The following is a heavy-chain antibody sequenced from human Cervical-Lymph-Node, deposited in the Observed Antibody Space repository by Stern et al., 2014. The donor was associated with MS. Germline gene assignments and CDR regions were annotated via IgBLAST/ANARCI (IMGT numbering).Heavy chain of an antibody. V-gene: IGHV4-61*02. CDR1: GASMTTGSYY. Sequence: QLQLQESGPGLVKPSQTLSLTCTVSGASMTTGSYYWNWIRQPAGKGVEWIGQIYSSGSANYHPSLKNRLTLSVDTSKNQFSLILSSVTAADTAVYYCARGDRRLRAFDLWGQGTMVTVSS. D-gene: IGHD2-21*02. CDR3: ARGDRRLRAFDL. CDR2: IYSSGSA. J-gene: IGHJ3*01.